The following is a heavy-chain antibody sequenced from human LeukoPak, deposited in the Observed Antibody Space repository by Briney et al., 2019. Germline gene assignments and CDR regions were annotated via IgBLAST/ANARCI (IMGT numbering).Heavy chain of an antibody. J-gene: IGHJ4*02. D-gene: IGHD3-22*01. Sequence: PGGSLRLSCAASGFTFSSYAMSRVRQAPGKGLEWVSAISGSGGSTYYADSVKGRFTISRDNAKNSLHLQMNSLRAEDTAVYYCVRGGGRGDYNERYYFDYWGQGTLVTVSS. V-gene: IGHV3-23*01. CDR2: ISGSGGST. CDR3: VRGGGRGDYNERYYFDY. CDR1: GFTFSSYA.